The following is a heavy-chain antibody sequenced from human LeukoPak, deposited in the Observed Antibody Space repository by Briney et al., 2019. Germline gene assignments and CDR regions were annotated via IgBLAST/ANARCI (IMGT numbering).Heavy chain of an antibody. D-gene: IGHD3-10*01. CDR3: ARDHYYGSGTSPPRMDV. J-gene: IGHJ4*02. Sequence: GGSLRLSCAVSGFTFSTYAMYWVRQAPGKGLEWVAVISYDGSNKYYADSVKGRFTISRDNSKNTLYLQMNSLRAEDTAVYYCARDHYYGSGTSPPRMDVWGQGTLVTVSS. CDR2: ISYDGSNK. CDR1: GFTFSTYA. V-gene: IGHV3-30-3*01.